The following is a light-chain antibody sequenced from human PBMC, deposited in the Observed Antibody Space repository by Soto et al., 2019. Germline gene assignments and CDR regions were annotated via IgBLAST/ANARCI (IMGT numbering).Light chain of an antibody. CDR2: KDS. CDR1: ALPKQY. V-gene: IGLV3-25*02. J-gene: IGLJ1*01. CDR3: QSADSSGTYNV. Sequence: ELTQPPSVSVSPGQTARITCSGDALPKQYAYWYQQKPGQAPVLVIYKDSERPSGIPERFSGSSSGTTVTLTISGVQAEDEADYYRQSADSSGTYNVFGDGTKV.